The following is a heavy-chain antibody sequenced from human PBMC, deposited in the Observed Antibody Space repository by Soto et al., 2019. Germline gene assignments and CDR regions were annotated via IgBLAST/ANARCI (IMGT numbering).Heavy chain of an antibody. CDR2: ISAYNGNT. Sequence: QVQLVQSGAEVKKPGASVKVSCKTSGYTFTSYGISWVRQAPGQGLEWMGWISAYNGNTNYAQKLQGRVTMTTDTSTSTAYIELRSLRSNDTAVYYCARESSSSCHDYWGQGTLVTVSS. J-gene: IGHJ4*02. CDR1: GYTFTSYG. V-gene: IGHV1-18*01. CDR3: ARESSSSCHDY. D-gene: IGHD6-13*01.